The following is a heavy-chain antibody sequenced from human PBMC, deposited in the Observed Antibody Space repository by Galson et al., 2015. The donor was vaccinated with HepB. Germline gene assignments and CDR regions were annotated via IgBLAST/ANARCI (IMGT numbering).Heavy chain of an antibody. CDR2: ITSSGSAI. Sequence: SLRLCCAASGLIFSDYYMSWVRQAPGKGLECVSYITSSGSAIYAASVKRRFTVSRENDKPSLFLQMNSLRGEDTAVYYCATIPADRNGWYHHDSWGQGTLVTVSS. V-gene: IGHV3-11*01. CDR1: GLIFSDYY. CDR3: ATIPADRNGWYHHDS. J-gene: IGHJ5*01. D-gene: IGHD6-19*01.